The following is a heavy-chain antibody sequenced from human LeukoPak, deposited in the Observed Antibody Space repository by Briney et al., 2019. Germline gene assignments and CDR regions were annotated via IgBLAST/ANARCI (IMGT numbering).Heavy chain of an antibody. CDR1: GFTFSSYE. D-gene: IGHD6-13*01. CDR2: ISSSGSNI. V-gene: IGHV3-48*03. J-gene: IGHJ4*02. CDR3: AREYPGIAAAVDY. Sequence: PGGCLRLSCAASGFTFSSYEMNWVRQAPGKGLEWVSYISSSGSNIYYADSVKGRFTISRDNAKNSLYLQMNSLRAEDTAVYYCAREYPGIAAAVDYWGQGTLVTVSS.